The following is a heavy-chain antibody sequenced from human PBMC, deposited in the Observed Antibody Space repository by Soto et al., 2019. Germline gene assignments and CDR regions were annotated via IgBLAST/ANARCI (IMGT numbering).Heavy chain of an antibody. V-gene: IGHV1-69*01. D-gene: IGHD2-2*01. CDR3: ATGSFTSTGGRIGYHYNAMDV. Sequence: QVQLVQSGAEVKKPGSSVKVSCKSSGHTFSSHSINWVRQAPGQGLEWMGGIIPIFGPATFAKKFQGRVTITADESTTTAYMELNSLRSEDTAVYYCATGSFTSTGGRIGYHYNAMDVWGQGTTVTVSS. CDR2: IIPIFGPA. J-gene: IGHJ6*02. CDR1: GHTFSSHS.